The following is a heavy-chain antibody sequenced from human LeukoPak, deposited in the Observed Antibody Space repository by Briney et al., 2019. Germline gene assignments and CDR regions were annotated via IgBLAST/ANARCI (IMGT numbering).Heavy chain of an antibody. CDR2: IRYDGSNK. Sequence: GGSLRLSCAASGFTFSSYGMHWVRQAPGKGPEWVAFIRYDGSNKYYADSVKGRFTIPRDNSKNTLYLQMNSLRAEDTAVYYCAKGEDSSGWLIDYWGQGTLVTVSS. V-gene: IGHV3-30*02. D-gene: IGHD6-19*01. CDR3: AKGEDSSGWLIDY. J-gene: IGHJ4*02. CDR1: GFTFSSYG.